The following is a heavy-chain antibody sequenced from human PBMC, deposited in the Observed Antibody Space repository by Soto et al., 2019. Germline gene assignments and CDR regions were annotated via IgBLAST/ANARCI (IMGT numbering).Heavy chain of an antibody. CDR2: IYYSGST. CDR1: GGSISSYY. V-gene: IGHV4-59*01. Sequence: SETLSLTCTVSGGSISSYYWSWIRQPPGKGLEWIGYIYYSGSTNYNPSPKSRVTISVDTSKNQFSLKLSSVTAADTAVYYCARALGPYYYDSSGPFDYWGQGTLVTVSS. D-gene: IGHD3-22*01. CDR3: ARALGPYYYDSSGPFDY. J-gene: IGHJ4*02.